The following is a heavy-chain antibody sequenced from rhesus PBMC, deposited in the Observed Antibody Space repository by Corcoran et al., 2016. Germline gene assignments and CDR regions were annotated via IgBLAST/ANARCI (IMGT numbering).Heavy chain of an antibody. CDR1: DGSISGYYY. Sequence: QVKLQQWGEGLVKPSETPSLTCAVYDGSISGYYYWSWIRQAPGKGLEWIGNIEGKSASTNSTPHLKNRVTSAKDTSKNQFSLKLRSVTAADTAVYYCAGYSGSYTYFDYWGQGVLVTVSS. J-gene: IGHJ4*01. D-gene: IGHD1-44*02. V-gene: IGHV4-73*01. CDR2: IEGKSAST. CDR3: AGYSGSYTYFDY.